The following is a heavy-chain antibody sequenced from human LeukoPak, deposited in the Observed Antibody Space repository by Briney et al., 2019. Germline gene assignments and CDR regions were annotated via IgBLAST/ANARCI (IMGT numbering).Heavy chain of an antibody. CDR3: AKEARDILTHYYWGSQFDY. CDR2: ISGAGFST. V-gene: IGHV3-23*01. CDR1: GFTFAGFA. Sequence: PGGSLRLSCAASGFTFAGFAMDWVRQAPGKGLEWVSDISGAGFSTLYSDSVKGRFTISRDNSKNTLYLQMNSLKAEDTALYYCAKEARDILTHYYWGSQFDYRGQGTLVIVSS. J-gene: IGHJ4*02. D-gene: IGHD3-9*01.